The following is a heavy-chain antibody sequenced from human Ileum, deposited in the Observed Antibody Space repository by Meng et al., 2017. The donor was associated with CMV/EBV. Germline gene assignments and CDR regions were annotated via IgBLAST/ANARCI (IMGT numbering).Heavy chain of an antibody. CDR3: ARGPGGFGDFNFDY. CDR2: IYHGGST. CDR1: GDSITSFY. D-gene: IGHD3-16*01. V-gene: IGHV4-4*07. Sequence: QEPGPGLWKPSQPLSTTCPVSGDSITSFYWSWIRQPAGKALEWIGRIYHGGSTNYNPSLKSRVTLSVDTSKNQFSMRLTSVTAADTAVYYCARGPGGFGDFNFDYWGQGTLVTVSS. J-gene: IGHJ4*02.